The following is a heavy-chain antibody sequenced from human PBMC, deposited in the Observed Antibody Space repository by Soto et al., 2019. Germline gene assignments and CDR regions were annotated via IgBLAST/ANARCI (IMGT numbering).Heavy chain of an antibody. D-gene: IGHD1-26*01. V-gene: IGHV3-33*01. J-gene: IGHJ6*02. CDR2: IWYDGSNK. CDR3: ARGKREGSYYAYYYGMDV. CDR1: GFTFSSYG. Sequence: PGGSLRLSCAASGFTFSSYGMHWDRQAPGKGLEWVAVIWYDGSNKYYADSVKGRFTISRDNSKNTLYLQMNSLRAEDTAVYYCARGKREGSYYAYYYGMDVWGQGTTVTVSS.